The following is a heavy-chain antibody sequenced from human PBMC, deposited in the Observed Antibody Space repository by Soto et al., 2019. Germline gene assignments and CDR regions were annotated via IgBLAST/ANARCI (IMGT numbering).Heavy chain of an antibody. D-gene: IGHD3-3*01. CDR1: GFTFSSYA. V-gene: IGHV3-30-3*01. J-gene: IGHJ6*02. CDR2: ISYDGSNK. Sequence: QVQLVESGGGVVQPGRSLRLSCAASGFTFSSYAMHWVRQAPGKGLEWVAVISYDGSNKYYADSVKGRFTISRDNSKNTRYLQMNSLRAEDTAVYYCARDRLRFLDEYYYGMDVWGQGTTVTVSS. CDR3: ARDRLRFLDEYYYGMDV.